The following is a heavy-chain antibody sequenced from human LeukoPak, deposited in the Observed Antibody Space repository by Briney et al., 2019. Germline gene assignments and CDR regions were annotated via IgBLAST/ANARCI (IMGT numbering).Heavy chain of an antibody. J-gene: IGHJ4*02. CDR3: ATSPEYCSGGNCYRFDH. CDR1: GGSMNTHY. Sequence: SETLSLTCTVSGGSMNTHYWSWIRQPPGTGLEWIASIYYTGITTYNLSLQSRVTVSVDMSKNQFSLRLNSVTAADTAVYYCATSPEYCSGGNCYRFDHWGQGSLVTVSS. V-gene: IGHV4-59*08. CDR2: IYYTGIT. D-gene: IGHD2-15*01.